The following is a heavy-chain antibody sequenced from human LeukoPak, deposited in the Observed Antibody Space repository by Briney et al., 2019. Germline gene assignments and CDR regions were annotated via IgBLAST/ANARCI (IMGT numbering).Heavy chain of an antibody. V-gene: IGHV3-23*01. CDR1: GFTFCDFA. Sequence: GGSLRLSCAASGFTFCDFAMMWVRQAPGTGLQWVSTITGYGATFYADSVRGRFTIFRDTSMNTLFLQMNSLGAEDTAVYYCAKGVAAGQVDWFDPWGQGTLVTVSS. CDR3: AKGVAAGQVDWFDP. J-gene: IGHJ5*02. D-gene: IGHD6-13*01. CDR2: ITGYGAT.